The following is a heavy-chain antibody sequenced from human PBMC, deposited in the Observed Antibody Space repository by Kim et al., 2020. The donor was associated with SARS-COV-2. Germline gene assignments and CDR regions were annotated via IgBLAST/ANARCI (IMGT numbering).Heavy chain of an antibody. V-gene: IGHV3-30*04. CDR1: GFTFSSYA. CDR3: ARERELRDGYNRHYYYYYGMDV. J-gene: IGHJ6*02. D-gene: IGHD5-12*01. CDR2: ISYDGSNK. Sequence: GGSLRLSCAASGFTFSSYAMHWVRQAPGKGLEWVAVISYDGSNKYYADSVKGRFTISRDNSKNTLYLQMNSLRAEDTAVYYCARERELRDGYNRHYYYYYGMDVWGQGTTVTVSS.